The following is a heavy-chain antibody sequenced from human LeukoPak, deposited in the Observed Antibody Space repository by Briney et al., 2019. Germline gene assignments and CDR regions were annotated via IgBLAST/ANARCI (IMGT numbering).Heavy chain of an antibody. Sequence: GGPLTLSCAASGFTLSRYWMSWVRQAPGKGLEWVANIKQYGSEKYYVDPVQGRFTISRDNAKNSLYLQMNSLRAEDTAVYYCARDGVGTTCYDWCACLSNSWGQGTLVTVSS. V-gene: IGHV3-7*01. D-gene: IGHD2-2*01. CDR2: IKQYGSEK. J-gene: IGHJ4*02. CDR3: ARDGVGTTCYDWCACLSNS. CDR1: GFTLSRYW.